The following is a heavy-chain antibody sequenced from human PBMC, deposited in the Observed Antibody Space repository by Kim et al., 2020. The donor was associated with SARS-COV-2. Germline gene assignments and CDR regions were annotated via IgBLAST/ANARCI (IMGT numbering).Heavy chain of an antibody. J-gene: IGHJ6*02. Sequence: SETLSLTCAVYGGSFSGYYWSWIRQPPEKGLEWIGEINHSGSTNYNPSLKSRVTISVDTSKNQFSLKLSSVTAADTAVYYCSSYYYYYGMDVWGQGTTVSVSS. V-gene: IGHV4-34*01. CDR3: SSYYYYYGMDV. CDR2: INHSGST. D-gene: IGHD2-2*01. CDR1: GGSFSGYY.